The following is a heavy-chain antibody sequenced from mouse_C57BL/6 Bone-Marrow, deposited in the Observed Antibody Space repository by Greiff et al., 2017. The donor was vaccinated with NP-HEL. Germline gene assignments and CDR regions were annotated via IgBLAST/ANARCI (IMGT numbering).Heavy chain of an antibody. D-gene: IGHD1-1*01. CDR3: ARSPYYGSSYGYAMDY. CDR1: GYSITSDY. V-gene: IGHV3-8*01. J-gene: IGHJ4*01. Sequence: VQLKESGPGLAKPSQTLSLTCSVTGYSITSDYWNWIRKFPGNKLEYMGYISYSGSTYYNPSLKSRISITRDTSKNQYYLQLNSVTTEDTATYYCARSPYYGSSYGYAMDYWGQGTSVTVSS. CDR2: ISYSGST.